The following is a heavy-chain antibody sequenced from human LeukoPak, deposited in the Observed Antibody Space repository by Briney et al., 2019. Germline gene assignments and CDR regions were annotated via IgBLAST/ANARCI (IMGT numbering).Heavy chain of an antibody. CDR1: GFTFSSYI. CDR2: ISSSSNYV. V-gene: IGHV3-21*01. Sequence: GGSLRLSCAASGFTFSSYIMNWVRQAPGKGLEWVSSISSSSNYVYYADSVKGRFTISRDDAKNSLYLQMNSLRAEDTAVYYCARGGSGYSGYYGDYMDVWGKGTTVTVSS. CDR3: ARGGSGYSGYYGDYMDV. J-gene: IGHJ6*03. D-gene: IGHD5-12*01.